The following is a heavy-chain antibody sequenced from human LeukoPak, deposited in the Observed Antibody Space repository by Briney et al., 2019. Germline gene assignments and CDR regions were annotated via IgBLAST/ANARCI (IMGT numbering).Heavy chain of an antibody. CDR3: AKRGVVIRVILVGFHKEAYYFDS. CDR2: ITGSGGST. J-gene: IGHJ4*02. D-gene: IGHD3-22*01. V-gene: IGHV3-NL1*01. CDR1: GFTFGGYG. Sequence: GRSLRLSCAGSGFTFGGYGMHWFRQTPGKGLEWVAGITGSGGSTNYADSVKGRFTISRDNPKNTLYLQMSSLRAEDTAVYFCAKRGVVIRVILVGFHKEAYYFDSWGQGALVTVSS.